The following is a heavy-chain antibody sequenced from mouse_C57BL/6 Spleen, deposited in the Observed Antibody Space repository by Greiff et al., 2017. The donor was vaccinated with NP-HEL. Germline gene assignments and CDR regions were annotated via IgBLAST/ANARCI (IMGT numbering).Heavy chain of an antibody. CDR3: ARWGSQTGTELFDY. CDR1: GYSFTGYY. D-gene: IGHD4-1*01. Sequence: EVQLQQSGPELVKPGASVKISCKASGYSFTGYYMNWVKQSPEKSLEWIGELNPSTGGTTYNQKFKAKATLTVDKSSSTAYMQLKSLTSEDSAVYYCARWGSQTGTELFDYWGQGTTLTVSS. CDR2: LNPSTGGT. J-gene: IGHJ2*01. V-gene: IGHV1-42*01.